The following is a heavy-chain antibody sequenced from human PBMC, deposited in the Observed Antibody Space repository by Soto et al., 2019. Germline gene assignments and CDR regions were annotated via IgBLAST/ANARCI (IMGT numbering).Heavy chain of an antibody. CDR2: ISWNSGSI. CDR3: ARVTGSYSPYFDY. J-gene: IGHJ4*02. D-gene: IGHD1-26*01. Sequence: GGSLRLSCAASGFTFDDYAMHWVRQAPGKGLEWVSGISWNSGSIGYADSVKGRFTISRDNAKNSLYLQMNSLRAEDTAVYYCARVTGSYSPYFDYWGQGTRVTVSS. CDR1: GFTFDDYA. V-gene: IGHV3-9*01.